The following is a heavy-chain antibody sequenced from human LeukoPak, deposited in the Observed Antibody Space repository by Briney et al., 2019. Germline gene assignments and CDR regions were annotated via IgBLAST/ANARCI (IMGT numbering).Heavy chain of an antibody. CDR3: AKDARAVAAYYYMDD. J-gene: IGHJ6*03. V-gene: IGHV3-30*02. Sequence: GGSLRLSCAASGFTFSSYGMHWVRQAPGKGLEWVEFIRYDGSDKDYAESVQGRCTSSSVKLKYKMYLQMHSLRAKDTAMDYCAKDARAVAAYYYMDDWGKGTTVTVSS. CDR1: GFTFSSYG. D-gene: IGHD6-19*01. CDR2: IRYDGSDK.